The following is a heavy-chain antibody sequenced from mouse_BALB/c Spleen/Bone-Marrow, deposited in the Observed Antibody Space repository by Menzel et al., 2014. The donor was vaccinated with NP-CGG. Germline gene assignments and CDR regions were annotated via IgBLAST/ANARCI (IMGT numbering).Heavy chain of an antibody. J-gene: IGHJ4*01. CDR1: GFTFSNYG. CDR2: INNNGGKT. D-gene: IGHD1-1*01. CDR3: ARDDGFYGLDR. Sequence: EVQLVESGGGLVQPGGSLKLSCAASGFTFSNYGMSWARQTPDKRLDLVATINNNGGKTYSTDSVKGRFTISRDNAKNTHYLQMSSLKSEDTAMYYCARDDGFYGLDRWGQGTSVTVSS. V-gene: IGHV5-6-3*01.